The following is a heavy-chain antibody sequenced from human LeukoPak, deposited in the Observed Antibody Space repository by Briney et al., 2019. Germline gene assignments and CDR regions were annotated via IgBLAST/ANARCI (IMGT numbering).Heavy chain of an antibody. J-gene: IGHJ4*02. CDR1: GYTFTSYT. CDR2: INAGNVNT. CDR3: ARDRYYGSGSYNYFDY. Sequence: ASVKVSCKASGYTFTSYTIHWVRQAPGQRLEWMGRLEWMGGINAGNVNTKYSQKFQGRVTITRDTSASTVYMELSSLRSEDTALYYCARDRYYGSGSYNYFDYWGQGTLVTVSS. V-gene: IGHV1-3*01. D-gene: IGHD3-10*01.